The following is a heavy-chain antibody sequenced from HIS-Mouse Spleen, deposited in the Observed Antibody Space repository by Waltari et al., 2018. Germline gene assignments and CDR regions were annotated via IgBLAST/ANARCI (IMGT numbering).Heavy chain of an antibody. CDR2: IYSGGST. V-gene: IGHV3-53*01. CDR1: GFTVSSNY. Sequence: EVQLVESGGGLIQPGGSLRLSCAASGFTVSSNYMSWVRQAPGKGREWVSVIYSGGSTNYAASVKGRLTISRDNAKNTLYLQLNSLRAEETAVYYCAGGVGSSWYYFDYWGQGTLVTVAS. J-gene: IGHJ4*02. D-gene: IGHD6-13*01. CDR3: AGGVGSSWYYFDY.